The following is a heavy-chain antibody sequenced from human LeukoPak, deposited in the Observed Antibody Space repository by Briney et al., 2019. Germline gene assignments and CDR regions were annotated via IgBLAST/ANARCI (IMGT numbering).Heavy chain of an antibody. CDR3: ARGSYSSNWHPYFDY. D-gene: IGHD6-13*01. Sequence: SETLSLTCTVSGGSISTYFWTWIRQPPGKGLEWIGYFYYTGSTNYNPSLKSRVTISFDTSKSQFSLKLSSVTAADTAVYYCARGSYSSNWHPYFDYWGQGTLATVSS. V-gene: IGHV4-59*01. CDR1: GGSISTYF. CDR2: FYYTGST. J-gene: IGHJ4*02.